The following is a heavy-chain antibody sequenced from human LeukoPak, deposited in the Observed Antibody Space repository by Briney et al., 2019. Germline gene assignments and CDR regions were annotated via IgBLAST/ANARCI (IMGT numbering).Heavy chain of an antibody. CDR1: GYTFTGYY. J-gene: IGHJ5*02. CDR3: ARDPIPKYIAARPAWFDP. CDR2: INPNSGGT. V-gene: IGHV1-2*02. D-gene: IGHD6-6*01. Sequence: ASVKVSCKASGYTFTGYYMHWVRQAPGQGLEWMGWINPNSGGTNYAQKFQGRVTMTRDTSISTAYMELSRLRSDDTAVYYCARDPIPKYIAARPAWFDPWGQGTLVAVSS.